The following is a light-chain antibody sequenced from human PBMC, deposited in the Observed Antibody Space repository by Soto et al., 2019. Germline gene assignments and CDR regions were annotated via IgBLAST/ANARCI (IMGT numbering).Light chain of an antibody. V-gene: IGKV3-11*01. Sequence: EIVLTQSPATLSLSPGERATLSCRASQSVNIYLAWYQQKPGQAPRLLINNAFNRATGIPARFSGSGSGTDFTLTISSLEPEDFAVYYCQQRGDWPWTFGKGTKVDI. J-gene: IGKJ1*01. CDR2: NAF. CDR3: QQRGDWPWT. CDR1: QSVNIY.